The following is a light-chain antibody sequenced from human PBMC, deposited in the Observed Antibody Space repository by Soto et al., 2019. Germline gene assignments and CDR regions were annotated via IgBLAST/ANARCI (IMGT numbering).Light chain of an antibody. CDR2: EVS. Sequence: SLLTQPVSVSGSPGQSITISCTGSSSDVGAYYFVSWYQHRPGKAPKLILYEVSNRPSGVSNRFSGSKSGNTASLTISGLQAEDEADYYCSSYTSSSTYVFGTGTKVTVL. V-gene: IGLV2-14*01. CDR3: SSYTSSSTYV. J-gene: IGLJ1*01. CDR1: SSDVGAYYF.